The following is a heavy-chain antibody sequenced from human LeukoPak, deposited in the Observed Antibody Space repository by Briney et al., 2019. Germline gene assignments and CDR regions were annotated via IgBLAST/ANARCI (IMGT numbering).Heavy chain of an antibody. D-gene: IGHD3-16*01. J-gene: IGHJ3*02. V-gene: IGHV3-21*04. CDR3: AKVYLGELPDAFDI. Sequence: KPGGSLRLSCAASGFTFSSYSMNWVRQAPGKGLEWVSSISSSSSYIYYADSVKGRFTISRDNAKNSLYLQMNSLRAEDTAVYYCAKVYLGELPDAFDIWGQGTMVTVSS. CDR2: ISSSSSYI. CDR1: GFTFSSYS.